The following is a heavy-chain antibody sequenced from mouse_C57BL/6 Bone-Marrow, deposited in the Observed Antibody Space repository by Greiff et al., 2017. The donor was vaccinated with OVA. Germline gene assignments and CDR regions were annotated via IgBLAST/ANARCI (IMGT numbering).Heavy chain of an antibody. J-gene: IGHJ4*01. D-gene: IGHD2-3*01. CDR2: ISNGGGST. V-gene: IGHV5-12*01. CDR3: ARLYYGYYVGAMDY. CDR1: GFTFSDYY. Sequence: EVQGVESGGGLVQPGGSLKLSCAASGFTFSDYYMYWVRQTPEKRLEWVAYISNGGGSTYYQDTVKGQVTLSRDNATNTLYMQMSRLKSEDTAMYYCARLYYGYYVGAMDYWGQGTSVTVSA.